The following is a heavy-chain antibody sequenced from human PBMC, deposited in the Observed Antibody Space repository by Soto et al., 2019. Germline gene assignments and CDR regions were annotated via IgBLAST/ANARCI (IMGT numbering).Heavy chain of an antibody. Sequence: GGSLRLSCAASGFTFSSYGMHWVRQAPGKGLEWVAVISYDGSNKYYADSVKGRFTISRDNSKNTLYLQMNSLRAEDTAVYYCAKDRRPFGVVIKRLDYWGRGTLVTVS. CDR3: AKDRRPFGVVIKRLDY. CDR2: ISYDGSNK. V-gene: IGHV3-30*18. D-gene: IGHD3-3*01. J-gene: IGHJ4*02. CDR1: GFTFSSYG.